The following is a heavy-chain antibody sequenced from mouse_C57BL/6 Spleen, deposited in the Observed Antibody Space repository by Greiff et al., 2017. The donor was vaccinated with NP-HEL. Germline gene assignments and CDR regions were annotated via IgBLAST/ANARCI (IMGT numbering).Heavy chain of an antibody. V-gene: IGHV1-15*01. CDR3: TRGGYSNSHWYFDV. D-gene: IGHD2-5*01. CDR2: IDPETGGT. J-gene: IGHJ1*03. CDR1: GYTFTDYE. Sequence: QVQLQQSGAELVRPGASVTLSCKASGYTFTDYEMHWVKQTPVHGLEWIGAIDPETGGTAYNQKFKGKAILTADKSASTAYMELRSLTSEDSAVYYCTRGGYSNSHWYFDVWGTGTTVTVSS.